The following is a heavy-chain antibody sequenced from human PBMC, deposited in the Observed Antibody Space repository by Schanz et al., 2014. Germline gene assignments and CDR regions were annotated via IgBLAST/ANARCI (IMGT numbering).Heavy chain of an antibody. D-gene: IGHD3-3*01. J-gene: IGHJ4*02. Sequence: VQLVESGGGVVQPGGSLRLSCAASGFAFSSFALSWVRQSPGKGLEWVSVIAGDGGGPNYVDSVKGRFTISRDNSDNTLYLQMNNLRAEDTAVYYCARGSGTFDSWGQGTLVTVSS. CDR3: ARGSGTFDS. CDR1: GFAFSSFA. V-gene: IGHV3-23*04. CDR2: IAGDGGGP.